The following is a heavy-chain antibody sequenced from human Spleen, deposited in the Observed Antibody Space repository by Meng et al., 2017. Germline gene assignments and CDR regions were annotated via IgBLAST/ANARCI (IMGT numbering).Heavy chain of an antibody. CDR3: ARAVPATRLFDP. CDR2: IYHSEST. J-gene: IGHJ5*02. Sequence: GSLRLSCAVSGGSISSTNWWNWVRQPPGKGLEWRGKIYHSESTHYNPSLKSRVTISIDKPKNQFSRKLTSVTAADTAVYFCARAVPATRLFDPWGQGTLVTVSS. D-gene: IGHD3-3*01. CDR1: GGSISSTNW. V-gene: IGHV4-4*01.